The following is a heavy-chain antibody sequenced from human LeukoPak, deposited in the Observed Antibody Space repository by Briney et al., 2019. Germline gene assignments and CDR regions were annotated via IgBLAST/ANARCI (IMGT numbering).Heavy chain of an antibody. Sequence: SETLSLTCTVSGGSISSSSYYWSWIRQPPGKGLEWIGYIYYSGSTNYNPSLKSRVTISVDTSKNQFSLKLSSVTAADTAVYYCARLAEGGVDYWGQGTLVTVSS. CDR1: GGSISSSSYY. D-gene: IGHD1-14*01. J-gene: IGHJ4*02. CDR2: IYYSGST. CDR3: ARLAEGGVDY. V-gene: IGHV4-61*05.